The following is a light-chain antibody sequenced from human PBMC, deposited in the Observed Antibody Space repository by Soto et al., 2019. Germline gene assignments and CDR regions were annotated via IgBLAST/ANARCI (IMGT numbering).Light chain of an antibody. J-gene: IGLJ2*01. CDR1: SSDVGTYNF. CDR2: EGS. Sequence: QSALTQPASVSGSPGQSITISCTGTSSDVGTYNFVSWYQQYPGKAPKLMIYEGSQRPSGVSNRFSGSKSGNTASLTISGLQTEDEADYYCCSYAGSSTFLFGGGTKLTVL. V-gene: IGLV2-23*03. CDR3: CSYAGSSTFL.